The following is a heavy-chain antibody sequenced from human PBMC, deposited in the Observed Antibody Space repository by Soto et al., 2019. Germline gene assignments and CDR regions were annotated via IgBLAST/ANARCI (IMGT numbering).Heavy chain of an antibody. D-gene: IGHD6-19*01. Sequence: QVQLVESGGGVVQPGRSLRLSCAASGFTFSSYGIHWVRQAPGKGLEWVAVIWYDGSNKYYADSVKGRFTISRDNSKNTLYLQMNSLRAEDTAVYYCARVAVAGYYFDYWGQGTLVTVSS. CDR1: GFTFSSYG. CDR2: IWYDGSNK. CDR3: ARVAVAGYYFDY. V-gene: IGHV3-33*01. J-gene: IGHJ4*02.